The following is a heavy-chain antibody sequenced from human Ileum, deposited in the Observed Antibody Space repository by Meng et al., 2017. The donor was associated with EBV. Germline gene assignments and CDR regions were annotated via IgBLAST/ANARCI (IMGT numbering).Heavy chain of an antibody. CDR3: ARSSPIVRGLDY. CDR1: GDSVSGSDW. D-gene: IGHD3-10*01. J-gene: IGHJ4*02. V-gene: IGHV4-4*02. CDR2: VYHDGAT. Sequence: GQLQEPGPGLVKPSGTLSLTCAGSGDSVSGSDWWSWVRQPPGKGLEWIGEVYHDGATNYHPSLKSRVTISLDKSKNEVNLHLNSLTAADTAVYFCARSSPIVRGLDYWGQGTLVTVSS.